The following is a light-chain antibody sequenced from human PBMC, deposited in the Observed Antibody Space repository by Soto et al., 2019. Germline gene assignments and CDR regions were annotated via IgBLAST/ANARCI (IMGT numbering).Light chain of an antibody. CDR3: SSYADSDNLL. J-gene: IGLJ2*01. V-gene: IGLV2-8*01. CDR1: NSDVGGYNY. Sequence: QSALTQPPSASGSPGQSVTISCTGTNSDVGGYNYVSWYQQHPGKAPKLMIYEVNKRPSGVPDRFSGSKSGNTASLTVSGLQAEDEADYYCSSYADSDNLLFGGGTKLTVL. CDR2: EVN.